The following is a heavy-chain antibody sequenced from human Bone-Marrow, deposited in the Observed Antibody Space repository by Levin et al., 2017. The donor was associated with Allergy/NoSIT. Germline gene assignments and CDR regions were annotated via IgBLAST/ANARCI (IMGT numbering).Heavy chain of an antibody. CDR3: AKDTHSSGWLRADV. D-gene: IGHD6-19*01. CDR2: ITWNSGTV. Sequence: GGSLRLSCAVSGLRFDEYAMNWVRQAPGKGLEWVSGITWNSGTVGYAASVKGRFTISRDNANNSLYLQMNSLRPEDTALYYCAKDTHSSGWLRADVWGQGTTVTVSS. J-gene: IGHJ6*02. CDR1: GLRFDEYA. V-gene: IGHV3-9*01.